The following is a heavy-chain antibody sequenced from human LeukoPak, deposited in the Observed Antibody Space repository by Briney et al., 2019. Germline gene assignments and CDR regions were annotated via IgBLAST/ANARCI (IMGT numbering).Heavy chain of an antibody. J-gene: IGHJ6*02. CDR3: VRNNAMDV. D-gene: IGHD2-8*01. Sequence: SGGSLRLSCATSGFTVSSNYMSWVRQVPGRGPEWVANVNRDGSETYYLDSVKGRFTISRDNAKNSLYLQMNSLRAEDTALYYCVRNNAMDVWGQGTTVIVSS. CDR1: GFTVSSNY. V-gene: IGHV3-7*03. CDR2: VNRDGSET.